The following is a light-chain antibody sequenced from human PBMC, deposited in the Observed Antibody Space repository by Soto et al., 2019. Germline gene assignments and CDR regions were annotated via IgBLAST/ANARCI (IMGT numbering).Light chain of an antibody. CDR3: QQRSNWPIT. V-gene: IGKV3-11*01. CDR1: QIVSSY. CDR2: DAS. Sequence: EIVLTQSPATLSLSPGERSTLSCRTSQIVSSYFAWYQQKPGRAPRLLIYDASNRATGIPARFIGSGSGTDFTLTISSLEPEDFAVYYCQQRSNWPITFGQGTRLEIK. J-gene: IGKJ5*01.